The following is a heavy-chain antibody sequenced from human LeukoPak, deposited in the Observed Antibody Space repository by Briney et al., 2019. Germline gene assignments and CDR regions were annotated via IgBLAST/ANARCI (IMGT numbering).Heavy chain of an antibody. J-gene: IGHJ4*02. V-gene: IGHV4-30-4*08. CDR1: GASISSADYY. CDR2: IYYSGST. CDR3: ARERSDYPGDYFDY. Sequence: PSETLSLTCSVSGASISSADYYWSWIRQPPGKGLEWIAYIYYSGSTYYNPSLKSRVSISLETSPKQFSLKLSSVTAADTAVYYCARERSDYPGDYFDYWGQGTLVTVSS. D-gene: IGHD4-17*01.